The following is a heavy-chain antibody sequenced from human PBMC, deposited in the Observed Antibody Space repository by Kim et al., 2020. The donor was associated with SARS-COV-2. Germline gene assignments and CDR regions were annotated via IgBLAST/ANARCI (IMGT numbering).Heavy chain of an antibody. Sequence: NSHPPLKSRVTVSVDTSKNQFSLELSSVTAADTAVYFCARGWTGPGGLGVWGQGTTVTVSS. V-gene: IGHV4-34*01. J-gene: IGHJ6*02. CDR3: ARGWTGPGGLGV. D-gene: IGHD3-9*01.